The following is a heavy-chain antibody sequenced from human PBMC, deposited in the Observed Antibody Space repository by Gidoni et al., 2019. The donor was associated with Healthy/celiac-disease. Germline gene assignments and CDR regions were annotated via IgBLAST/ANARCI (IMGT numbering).Heavy chain of an antibody. Sequence: QVQLVESGVGVVQPGRSLRLSCAASGFTFTSYGMHWVRQAPGKGLEWVAVISYDGSNKYYADSVKGRFTISRDNSKNTLYLQMNSLRAEDTAVYYCAKAFEYSSRNWYFDLWGRGTLVTVSS. CDR3: AKAFEYSSRNWYFDL. D-gene: IGHD6-6*01. CDR1: GFTFTSYG. V-gene: IGHV3-30*18. CDR2: ISYDGSNK. J-gene: IGHJ2*01.